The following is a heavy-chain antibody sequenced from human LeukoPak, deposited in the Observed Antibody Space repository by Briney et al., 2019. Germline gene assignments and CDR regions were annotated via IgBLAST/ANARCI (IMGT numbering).Heavy chain of an antibody. CDR1: GFTFSSYA. V-gene: IGHV3-23*01. CDR2: IYGSDDKT. CDR3: AKTQGYYDA. D-gene: IGHD2-15*01. J-gene: IGHJ5*02. Sequence: PGGSLRLSCAASGFTFSSYAMSWVRQAPGKGLELVSGIYGSDDKTVYGDAVKGRFTISRDNSKNTLYLQMNSLRADGTAVYYCAKTQGYYDAWGQGALVTVSS.